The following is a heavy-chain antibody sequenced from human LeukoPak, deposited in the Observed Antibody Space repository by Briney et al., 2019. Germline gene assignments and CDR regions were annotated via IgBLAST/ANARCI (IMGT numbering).Heavy chain of an antibody. V-gene: IGHV3-33*06. CDR1: GFTFSSYG. D-gene: IGHD3-22*01. J-gene: IGHJ4*02. CDR2: IWYDGSNK. CDR3: AKDYYDSSGYLDY. Sequence: PGGSLRLSCAASGFTFSSYGMHWVRQAPGKGLEWVAVIWYDGSNKYYADSEKGRFTISRENSKNTLYLQMNSLRAEDTAVYYCAKDYYDSSGYLDYWGQGTLVTVSS.